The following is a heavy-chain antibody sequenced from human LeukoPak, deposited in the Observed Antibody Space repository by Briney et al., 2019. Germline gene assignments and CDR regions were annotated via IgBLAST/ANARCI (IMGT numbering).Heavy chain of an antibody. CDR2: IIPIFGTA. V-gene: IGHV1-69*05. CDR3: ASADDYGDYVGYYYYMDV. J-gene: IGHJ6*03. D-gene: IGHD4-17*01. CDR1: GGTFSSYA. Sequence: ASVKVSCKASGGTFSSYAISWVRQAPGQGLEWMGGIIPIFGTANYAQKFQGRVTITTDESTSTAYMELSSLRSEDTAVYYCASADDYGDYVGYYYYMDVWGKGTTVTVSS.